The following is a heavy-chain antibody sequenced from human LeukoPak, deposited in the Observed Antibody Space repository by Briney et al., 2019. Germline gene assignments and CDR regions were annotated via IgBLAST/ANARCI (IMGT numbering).Heavy chain of an antibody. D-gene: IGHD6-19*01. J-gene: IGHJ4*02. Sequence: KPSETLSLTCAVYGGSFSGYYWSWIRQPPGKGLEWIGEINHSGSTNYNPSLKSRVTISVDTSKNQFSLKLSSVTAADTAVYYCARGRSSGWYNNYFDYWGRGTLVTVSS. CDR1: GGSFSGYY. V-gene: IGHV4-34*01. CDR2: INHSGST. CDR3: ARGRSSGWYNNYFDY.